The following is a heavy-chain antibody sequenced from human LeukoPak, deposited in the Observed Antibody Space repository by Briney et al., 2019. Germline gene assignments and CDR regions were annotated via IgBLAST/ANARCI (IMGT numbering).Heavy chain of an antibody. Sequence: SETLSLTCTVSGGSISSYDWSWIRQPAGKGLDWIGQIYATGSTNYNPSLKSRVTMSVDTSKNQFSLELTSVTAADTAVYYCAREGDCSGGSCYSGPFDYWGQGTLVTVSS. D-gene: IGHD2-15*01. J-gene: IGHJ4*02. CDR2: IYATGST. CDR1: GGSISSYD. CDR3: AREGDCSGGSCYSGPFDY. V-gene: IGHV4-4*07.